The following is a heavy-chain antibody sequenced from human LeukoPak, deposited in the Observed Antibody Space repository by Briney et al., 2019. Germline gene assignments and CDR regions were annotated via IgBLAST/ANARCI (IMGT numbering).Heavy chain of an antibody. D-gene: IGHD2-15*01. CDR3: ASDRIEVDAFDI. CDR2: IYTSGST. Sequence: SETLSLTCTVSGGSISSSSYYWSWIRQPAGKGLGWIGRIYTSGSTNYNPSLKSRVTISVDTSKNQFSLKLSSVTAAGTAVYYCASDRIEVDAFDIWGQGTMVTVSS. CDR1: GGSISSSSYY. V-gene: IGHV4-61*02. J-gene: IGHJ3*02.